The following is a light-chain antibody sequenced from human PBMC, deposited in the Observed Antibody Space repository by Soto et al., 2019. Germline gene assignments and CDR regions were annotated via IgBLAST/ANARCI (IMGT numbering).Light chain of an antibody. V-gene: IGKV3D-11*02. CDR3: QQRRSWQVT. J-gene: IGKJ5*01. CDR2: GAS. Sequence: MVMPPAPLPLSLSPGERASPSCRASQSVGSNLTWYQQKPGQAPRLLIYGASTRAAGIPARFSGSGSGTDFTLTITSLEPEDFAVYYCQQRRSWQVTFGQGTRLEIK. CDR1: QSVGSN.